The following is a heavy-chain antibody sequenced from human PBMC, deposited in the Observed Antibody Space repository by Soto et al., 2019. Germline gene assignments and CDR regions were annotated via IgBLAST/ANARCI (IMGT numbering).Heavy chain of an antibody. Sequence: QVQLVESGGGVVQPGRSLRLSCAASGFTFSSYGMHWVRQAPGKGLEWVAVIWYDGSNKYYADSVKGRFTISRDNSKNTLYLQMNSLRAEDTAVYYCARGRVGATTSPLGYWGQGTLVTVSS. D-gene: IGHD1-26*01. CDR1: GFTFSSYG. CDR3: ARGRVGATTSPLGY. J-gene: IGHJ4*02. CDR2: IWYDGSNK. V-gene: IGHV3-33*01.